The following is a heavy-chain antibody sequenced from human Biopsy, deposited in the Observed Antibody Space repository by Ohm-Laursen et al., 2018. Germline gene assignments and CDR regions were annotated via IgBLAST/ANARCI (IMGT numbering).Heavy chain of an antibody. Sequence: SETLSLTCTVSGDSVTKYYWSWIRQPPGKGQEWIGHIYYSVMTNYNPSLQSRVSISVDTSRNQVSLTLSSVTAADTAVYYCARDSGILNYGNFKYYHYYGMDVWGQGTKVTVSS. CDR1: GDSVTKYY. D-gene: IGHD4-11*01. CDR3: ARDSGILNYGNFKYYHYYGMDV. J-gene: IGHJ6*02. CDR2: IYYSVMT. V-gene: IGHV4-59*02.